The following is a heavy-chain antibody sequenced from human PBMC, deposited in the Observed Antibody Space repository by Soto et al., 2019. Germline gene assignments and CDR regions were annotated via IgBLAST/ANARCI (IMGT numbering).Heavy chain of an antibody. CDR1: GFTFSSYA. V-gene: IGHV3-30-3*01. D-gene: IGHD3-3*01. CDR3: AGSDGQWLLYRFDY. J-gene: IGHJ4*02. CDR2: ISYDGSNK. Sequence: QVQLVESGGGVVQPGRSLRLSCAASGFTFSSYAMHWVRQAPGKGLEWVAVISYDGSNKYYADSMKGRFTISRDNSKNTLYLQMNSLRAEDTAVYYCAGSDGQWLLYRFDYWGQGTLVTVSS.